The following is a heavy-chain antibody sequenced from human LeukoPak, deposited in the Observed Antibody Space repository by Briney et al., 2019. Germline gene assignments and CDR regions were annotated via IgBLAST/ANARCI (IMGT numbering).Heavy chain of an antibody. D-gene: IGHD2-2*01. V-gene: IGHV4-34*01. J-gene: IGHJ5*02. Sequence: PSETLSLTCAVYGGSFSGYYWSWIRQPPGKGLEWIGEINHSGSTNYNPSLKSRVTISVDTSKNQFSLKLSSVTAADTAVYYCARAGVYCSSTSCYYWFDPWGQGTLVTVSS. CDR3: ARAGVYCSSTSCYYWFDP. CDR2: INHSGST. CDR1: GGSFSGYY.